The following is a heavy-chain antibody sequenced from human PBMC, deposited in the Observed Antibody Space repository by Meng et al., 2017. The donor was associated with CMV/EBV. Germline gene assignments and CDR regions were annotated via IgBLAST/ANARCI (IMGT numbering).Heavy chain of an antibody. CDR1: GFSLSTSGMR. J-gene: IGHJ6*02. CDR2: IDWDDDK. Sequence: SGPTLVKPTQTPTLTCTFSGFSLSTSGMRVSWIRQPPGKALEWLARIDWDDDKFYSTSLKTRLTISKDTSKNQVVLTMTNMDPVDTATYYCARMGYYYGMDVWGQGTTVTVSS. V-gene: IGHV2-70D*14. CDR3: ARMGYYYGMDV.